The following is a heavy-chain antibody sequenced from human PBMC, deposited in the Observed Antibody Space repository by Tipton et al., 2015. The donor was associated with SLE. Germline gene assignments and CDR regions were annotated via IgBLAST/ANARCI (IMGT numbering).Heavy chain of an antibody. V-gene: IGHV4-34*01. D-gene: IGHD2-15*01. Sequence: TLSLTCAVYGGSFSGYYWSWIRQPPGKGLEWIGEINHSGSTNYNPSLMSRVTILLDTSKNQFSLSLSSVNAADTAVYYCARGLTQSPDYWGQGTLVTVSS. J-gene: IGHJ4*02. CDR2: INHSGST. CDR1: GGSFSGYY. CDR3: ARGLTQSPDY.